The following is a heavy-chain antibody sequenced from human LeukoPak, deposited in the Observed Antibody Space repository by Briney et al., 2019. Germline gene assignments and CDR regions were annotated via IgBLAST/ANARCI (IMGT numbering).Heavy chain of an antibody. D-gene: IGHD2-2*01. Sequence: SETLSLTCTVSGGSISSYYWSWIRQPPGKGLEWIGEINHSGSTSYNPSLKSRVTISVDTSKNQFSLKLSSVTAADTAVYYCARHDRDCSSNTCYHYMDVWGKGTTVTVSS. J-gene: IGHJ6*03. CDR2: INHSGST. CDR1: GGSISSYY. V-gene: IGHV4-34*01. CDR3: ARHDRDCSSNTCYHYMDV.